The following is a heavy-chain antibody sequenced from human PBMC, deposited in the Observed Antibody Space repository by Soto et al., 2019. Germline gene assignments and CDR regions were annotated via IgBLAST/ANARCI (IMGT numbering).Heavy chain of an antibody. Sequence: EVQLMESGGGLVKPGGSLRLSCAASGFTFSLYTMTWVRQAPGKGLEWVSSISSATSDVYYADSVKGRFTISRDNAKNSVYLQMNSLRAEDTGLYYCVTLCGGSCYFGVDVWGPGTTVNVSS. CDR3: VTLCGGSCYFGVDV. CDR1: GFTFSLYT. D-gene: IGHD2-15*01. V-gene: IGHV3-21*06. J-gene: IGHJ6*02. CDR2: ISSATSDV.